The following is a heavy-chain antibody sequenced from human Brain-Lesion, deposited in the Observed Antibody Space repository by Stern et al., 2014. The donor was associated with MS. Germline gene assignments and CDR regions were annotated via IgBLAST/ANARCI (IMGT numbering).Heavy chain of an antibody. CDR1: GFTFSSYV. CDR2: IWNDGTNK. V-gene: IGHV3-33*01. CDR3: ARDVGYGDYGTLVLGY. D-gene: IGHD4-17*01. J-gene: IGHJ4*01. Sequence: VQLVESGGGVVQPGGSLRLSCAASGFTFSSYVMHWVRQAPGKGLEWVALIWNDGTNKFYADSVKGRFTISRGNSQNTLHLQMNSLRVEDTAVYYCARDVGYGDYGTLVLGYWGQEPWSPSPQ.